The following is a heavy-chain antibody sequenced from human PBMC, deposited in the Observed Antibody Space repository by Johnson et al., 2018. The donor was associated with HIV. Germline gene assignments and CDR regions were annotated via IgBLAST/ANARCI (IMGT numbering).Heavy chain of an antibody. CDR3: AKDAWGAVTYSLDV. CDR1: GFTLSSYT. V-gene: IGHV3-30-3*01. Sequence: QVQLVESGGGVVQPGRSLRLSCAASGFTLSSYTIHWVRQAPGKGLEWVAVISSDGSTEHYADSVKGRFILSRDNSKNTLYLQMNSLRAEDTAVYYCAKDAWGAVTYSLDVWGRGTMVPVSS. D-gene: IGHD4-17*01. CDR2: ISSDGSTE. J-gene: IGHJ3*01.